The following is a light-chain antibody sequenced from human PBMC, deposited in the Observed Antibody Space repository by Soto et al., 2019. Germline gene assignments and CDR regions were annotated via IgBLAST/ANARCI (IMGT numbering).Light chain of an antibody. CDR3: SSYTTSSTLV. CDR2: DVT. V-gene: IGLV2-14*03. J-gene: IGLJ3*02. CDR1: SSDVGAYNY. Sequence: QSVLTQPASVSGSPGQSITISCTGTSSDVGAYNYVSWYQQLPDKAPKLMIYDVTYRPSGVSNRVSGSKSGNTASLTISGLQAEDEADYFCSSYTTSSTLVFGGGTKVTVL.